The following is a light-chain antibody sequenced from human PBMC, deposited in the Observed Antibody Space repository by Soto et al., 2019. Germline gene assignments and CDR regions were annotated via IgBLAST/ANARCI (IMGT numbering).Light chain of an antibody. Sequence: DIQMTQSPSSLSASVGDRVTITCRASQDIRNDLGWYQQKPGKAPKRLIYAASSLQSVVPSRFSVSGSGTEFTLPFCRLHPEDFATYCILQHISYPFSFGPGTKLDIK. CDR2: AAS. CDR3: LQHISYPFS. J-gene: IGKJ3*01. V-gene: IGKV1-17*01. CDR1: QDIRND.